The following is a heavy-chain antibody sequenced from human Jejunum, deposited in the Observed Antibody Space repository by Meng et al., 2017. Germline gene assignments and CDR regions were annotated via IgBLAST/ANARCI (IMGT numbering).Heavy chain of an antibody. J-gene: IGHJ2*01. CDR1: GGSIESNNW. CDR2: VYHSGST. CDR3: ARADYVRYFDL. Sequence: QVQLQVSGPGLVKPSATLSLTCAVSGGSIESNNWWTWIRQPPGQGLEWIGEVYHSGSTHYNPSLQSRVTISIDNSKNRFSLSLNSVTAADTAIYYCARADYVRYFDLWGRGTLVTVSS. V-gene: IGHV4-4*02. D-gene: IGHD3-10*02.